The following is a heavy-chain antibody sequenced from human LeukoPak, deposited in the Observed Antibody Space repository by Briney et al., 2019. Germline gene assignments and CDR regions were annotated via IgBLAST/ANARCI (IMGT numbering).Heavy chain of an antibody. D-gene: IGHD5-12*01. J-gene: IGHJ4*02. V-gene: IGHV4-39*01. Sequence: PSETLSLTCTVSGGSIRSSSNSWGWIRQPPGKGLEWIGSIHYSGSTYYNPSLKSRVTISVDTSKNQFSLNLSSVTAADTAVYYCASYSSGYDLSDYWGQGTLVTVSS. CDR1: GGSIRSSSNS. CDR2: IHYSGST. CDR3: ASYSSGYDLSDY.